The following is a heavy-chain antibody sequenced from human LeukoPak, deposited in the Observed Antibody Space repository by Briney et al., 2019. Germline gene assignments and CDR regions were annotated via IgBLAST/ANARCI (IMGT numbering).Heavy chain of an antibody. CDR1: GFTFSSYA. CDR2: ISGSGGST. V-gene: IGHV3-23*01. J-gene: IGHJ4*02. Sequence: GGSLRLSCAASGFTFSSYAMSWVRQAPGKGLEWVSAISGSGGSTYYADSVKGRFTISRDNSKNTLYLQMNSLRAEDTAVYYCARDVNPRWGVVVVAATRPYWGQGTLVTVSS. D-gene: IGHD2-15*01. CDR3: ARDVNPRWGVVVVAATRPY.